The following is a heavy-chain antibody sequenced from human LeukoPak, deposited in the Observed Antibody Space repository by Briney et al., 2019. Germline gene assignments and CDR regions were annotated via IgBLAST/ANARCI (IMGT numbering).Heavy chain of an antibody. CDR3: ARDGDSSSPFDY. D-gene: IGHD6-13*01. J-gene: IGHJ4*02. CDR2: INHSGST. Sequence: PSETLSLTCAVYGGSFSGYYWSWIRQPPGKGLEWIGEINHSGSTNYNPSLKSRVTISVDTSKNQFSLKLSSVTAADTAVYYCARDGDSSSPFDYWGQGTLVTVSS. V-gene: IGHV4-34*01. CDR1: GGSFSGYY.